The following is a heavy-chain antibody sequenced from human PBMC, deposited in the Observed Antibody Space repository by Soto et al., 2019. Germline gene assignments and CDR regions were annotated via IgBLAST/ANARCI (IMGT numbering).Heavy chain of an antibody. Sequence: EVQLVESGGGLVKPGGSLRLSCAASGFTFINYSMNWVRQAPGKGLEWVSSISYSNSDINYADSVKGRFTISRDNANNSLFLQMNSLRAEDTAVYYCARDQGIAANLDYWGQGALVTVSS. J-gene: IGHJ4*02. CDR3: ARDQGIAANLDY. CDR1: GFTFINYS. CDR2: ISYSNSDI. V-gene: IGHV3-21*02. D-gene: IGHD6-13*01.